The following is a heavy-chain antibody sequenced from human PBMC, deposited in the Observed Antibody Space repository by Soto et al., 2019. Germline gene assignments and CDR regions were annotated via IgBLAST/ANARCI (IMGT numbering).Heavy chain of an antibody. D-gene: IGHD2-8*01. Sequence: QVQLVESGGGVVQPGRSLRLSCAASGFTFSRYAMHWVRQAPGKGVEWVAVISDDGSNRNYAESVKGRFTISRDNSKNTLYVQMDSLRDEDTAVYYCAVQWGYWGQGTLVTVSS. CDR1: GFTFSRYA. CDR3: AVQWGY. V-gene: IGHV3-30*01. CDR2: ISDDGSNR. J-gene: IGHJ4*02.